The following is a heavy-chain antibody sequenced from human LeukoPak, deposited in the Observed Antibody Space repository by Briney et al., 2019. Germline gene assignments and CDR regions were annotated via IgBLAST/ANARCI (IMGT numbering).Heavy chain of an antibody. V-gene: IGHV1-8*01. CDR1: GYTFTSYD. Sequence: GASVTVSCKASGYTFTSYDINWVRQAPGQGLEWMGWMNPNSGNTGYAQKFQGRVTMTRNTSISTAYMELSSLRSEDTAVYYCARGSYDSSGLSDYWGQGTLVTVSS. CDR2: MNPNSGNT. CDR3: ARGSYDSSGLSDY. D-gene: IGHD3-22*01. J-gene: IGHJ4*02.